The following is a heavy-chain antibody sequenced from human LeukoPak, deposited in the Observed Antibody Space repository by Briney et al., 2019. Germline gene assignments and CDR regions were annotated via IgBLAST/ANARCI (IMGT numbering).Heavy chain of an antibody. CDR3: ARARYGSGSYFFDY. D-gene: IGHD3-10*01. CDR2: IYYSGST. CDR1: GGSISSYY. Sequence: SETLSLTCTVSGGSISSYYWSWIRQPPGKGLEWIGYIYYSGSTYYNPSLKSRVTISVGTSKNQFSLKLSSVTAADTAVYYCARARYGSGSYFFDYWGQGTLVTVSS. V-gene: IGHV4-59*08. J-gene: IGHJ4*02.